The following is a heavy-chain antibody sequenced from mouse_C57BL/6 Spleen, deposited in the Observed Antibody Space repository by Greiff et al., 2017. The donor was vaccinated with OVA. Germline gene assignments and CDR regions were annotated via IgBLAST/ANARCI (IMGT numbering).Heavy chain of an antibody. D-gene: IGHD2-2*01. CDR1: GYAFSSYW. CDR3: ARQGGYGLYYFDY. CDR2: IYPGDGDT. V-gene: IGHV1-80*01. J-gene: IGHJ2*01. Sequence: QVQLQQSGAELVKPGASVKISCKASGYAFSSYWMNWVKQRPGKGLEWIGQIYPGDGDTNYNGKFKGKATLTADKSSSTAYMQLSSLTSEDSAVYFCARQGGYGLYYFDYWGQGTTLTVSS.